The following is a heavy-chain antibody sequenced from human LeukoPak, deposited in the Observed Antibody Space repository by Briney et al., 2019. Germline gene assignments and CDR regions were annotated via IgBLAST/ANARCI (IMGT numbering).Heavy chain of an antibody. J-gene: IGHJ4*02. CDR2: ISTTGTVT. CDR3: AREAPLHCSGGSCYSYYFDY. Sequence: GGSLRLSCAASGFSFSSFEVNWVRQAPGKGLEWVSYISTTGTVTYYADSVGGRFTISRDHAKNSLYLQMNSLRAEDTAVYYCAREAPLHCSGGSCYSYYFDYWGQGNLVTVSS. V-gene: IGHV3-48*03. D-gene: IGHD2-15*01. CDR1: GFSFSSFE.